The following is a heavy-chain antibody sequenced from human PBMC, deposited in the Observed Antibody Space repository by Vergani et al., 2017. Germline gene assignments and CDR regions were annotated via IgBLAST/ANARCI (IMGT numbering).Heavy chain of an antibody. Sequence: QVQLQESGPGLVRPSETLSLTCTVPGGSLSGYYWNWIRQTPGAGLEWIGYVEDSGYFNYNPSLQTRVSMSSDTSNNQFSLMLSSVTVADTAVYYCARSIVSRNPPDYFDNWGQGTLVTVSS. CDR3: ARSIVSRNPPDYFDN. V-gene: IGHV4-59*01. CDR2: VEDSGYF. D-gene: IGHD1-14*01. J-gene: IGHJ4*02. CDR1: GGSLSGYY.